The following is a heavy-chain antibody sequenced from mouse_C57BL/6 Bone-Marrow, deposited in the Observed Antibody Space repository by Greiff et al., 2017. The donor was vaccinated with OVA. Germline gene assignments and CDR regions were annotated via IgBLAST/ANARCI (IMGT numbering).Heavy chain of an antibody. Sequence: VQLQQSGPGLVAPSQSLSITCTVSGFSLTSYGVHWVRQPPGKGLEWLVVIWSDGSTTYNSALKSRLSISKDNSKSQVFLKMNSLQTDDTTMYYCARHNGRGGYFDVWGTGTTVTVSS. CDR3: ARHNGRGGYFDV. V-gene: IGHV2-6-1*01. CDR2: IWSDGST. D-gene: IGHD1-1*01. CDR1: GFSLTSYG. J-gene: IGHJ1*03.